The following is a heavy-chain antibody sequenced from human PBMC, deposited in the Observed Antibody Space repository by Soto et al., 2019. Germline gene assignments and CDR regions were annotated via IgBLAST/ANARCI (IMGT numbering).Heavy chain of an antibody. D-gene: IGHD5-12*01. CDR1: GGTFSSYA. CDR2: IIPIFGTA. V-gene: IGHV1-69*01. CDR3: VRGRCGYHCFSSGNYYGMDV. J-gene: IGHJ6*02. Sequence: QVQLVQSGAEVKKPGSSVKVSCKASGGTFSSYAISWVRQAPGQGLEWMGGIIPIFGTANYAQKFQGRVTITADESTSTAYMELSSLRSEDTAVYYCVRGRCGYHCFSSGNYYGMDVWGQGTTVTVSS.